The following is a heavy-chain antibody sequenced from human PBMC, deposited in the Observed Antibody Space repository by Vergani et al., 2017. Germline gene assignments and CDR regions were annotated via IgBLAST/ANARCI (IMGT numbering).Heavy chain of an antibody. D-gene: IGHD4-17*01. CDR1: GFTFSSYG. J-gene: IGHJ4*03. V-gene: IGHV3-33*06. CDR2: IWYDGSNK. CDR3: AKDGRENSDYGYFDY. Sequence: QVQLVESGGGVVQPGRSLRLSCAASGFTFSSYGMHWVRQAPGKGLEWVAVIWYDGSNKYYADSVKGRFTISRDTSKKTLSLQMRSLRADDTAVYYCAKDGRENSDYGYFDYWGQGTAVTVSS.